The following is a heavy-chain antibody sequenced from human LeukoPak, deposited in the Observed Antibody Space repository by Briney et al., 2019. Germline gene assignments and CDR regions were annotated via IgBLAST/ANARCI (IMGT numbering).Heavy chain of an antibody. CDR2: IYYSGST. J-gene: IGHJ4*02. CDR1: GGSISTYY. Sequence: PSETLSLTCTVSGGSISTYYWSWIRQPPGKGLEWIGYIYYSGSTNYNPSLKSRVTISVDTSTNQFSLKLSSVTAADTAVYYCAREGDGSGSYFVYWGQGTLVTVSS. CDR3: AREGDGSGSYFVY. D-gene: IGHD3-10*01. V-gene: IGHV4-59*01.